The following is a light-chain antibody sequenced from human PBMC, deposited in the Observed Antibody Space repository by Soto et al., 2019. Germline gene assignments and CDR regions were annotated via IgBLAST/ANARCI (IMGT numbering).Light chain of an antibody. CDR2: ATS. CDR3: QQTNSFTLT. J-gene: IGKJ3*01. V-gene: IGKV1-12*01. Sequence: DIHMTQSPSSVSASVGHRFTITCRASQGISKWLAWYQQKPGKAPKLLIYATSSLQSGVPSRLAGSGYGTDFTLTISSLKPEDFETYYCQQTNSFTLTFGPGTKVDIK. CDR1: QGISKW.